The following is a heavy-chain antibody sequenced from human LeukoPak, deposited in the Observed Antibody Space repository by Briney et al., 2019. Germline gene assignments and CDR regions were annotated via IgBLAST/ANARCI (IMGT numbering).Heavy chain of an antibody. D-gene: IGHD3-10*01. CDR3: ARELRRDEH. V-gene: IGHV1-8*01. CDR2: MNPNSGDT. J-gene: IGHJ1*01. CDR1: GYTFTTYD. Sequence: GASVKVSCKASGYTFTTYDINWVRQATGQGREWMGYMNPNSGDTGYAQKFQGRLTMTWDTSITTAYMELASLRSDDTAVYYCARELRRDEHRGQGTLVTVSS.